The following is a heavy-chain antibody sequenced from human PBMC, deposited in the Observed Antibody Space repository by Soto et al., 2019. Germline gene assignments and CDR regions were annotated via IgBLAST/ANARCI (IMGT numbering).Heavy chain of an antibody. CDR1: GYTFTSYG. Sequence: QVQLVQSGAEVKKPGASVKVSCKASGYTFTSYGISWVRQAPGQGLEWMGWISAYNGNTNYAQKLQGRVTMTTDTSTSTAYMELRSLRSDDTAVYYCARDGDYGCNSGEGGTLEYDYWGQGTLVTVSS. CDR3: ARDGDYGCNSGEGGTLEYDY. D-gene: IGHD4-17*01. V-gene: IGHV1-18*04. J-gene: IGHJ4*02. CDR2: ISAYNGNT.